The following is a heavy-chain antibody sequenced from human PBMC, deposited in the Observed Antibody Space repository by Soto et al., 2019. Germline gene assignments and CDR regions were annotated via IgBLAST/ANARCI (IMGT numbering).Heavy chain of an antibody. V-gene: IGHV3-30*03. CDR1: GFTFSSYG. Sequence: GGSLRLSCAASGFTFSSYGMHWVRQAPGKGLEWVAVISYDGSNKYYADSVKGRFTISRDNSKNTLYLQMNSLRAEDTAVYYCARDGLITMVRGVPDDGMDVWGQGTTVTVSS. D-gene: IGHD3-10*01. CDR2: ISYDGSNK. J-gene: IGHJ6*02. CDR3: ARDGLITMVRGVPDDGMDV.